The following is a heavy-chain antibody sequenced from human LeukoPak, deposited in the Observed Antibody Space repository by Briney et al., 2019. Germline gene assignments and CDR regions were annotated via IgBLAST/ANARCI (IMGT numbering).Heavy chain of an antibody. J-gene: IGHJ3*02. D-gene: IGHD2-15*01. CDR1: GFTFSNYW. V-gene: IGHV3-7*01. Sequence: QPGGSLRLSCAASGFTFSNYWMSWVRQAPGKGLEWVANIKQDGGEKSYVDSVKGRFTISRDNAKNSLHLQMNSLRAEDTAVYYCAKEIGYCSGGSCSGVAFDIWGQGTMVTVSS. CDR3: AKEIGYCSGGSCSGVAFDI. CDR2: IKQDGGEK.